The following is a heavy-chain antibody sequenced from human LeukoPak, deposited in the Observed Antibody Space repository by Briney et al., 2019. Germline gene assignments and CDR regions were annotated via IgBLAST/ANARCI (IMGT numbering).Heavy chain of an antibody. CDR1: GGSFSGYY. CDR2: INHSGST. Sequence: PSETLSLTCAVYGGSFSGYYWSWIRQPPGKGLEWIGEINHSGSTNYNPSLKSRVTISVDTSKNQFSLKLSSVTAADTAVYYCAWSYYYYYMDVWGKGTTVTISS. CDR3: AWSYYYYYMDV. V-gene: IGHV4-34*01. D-gene: IGHD3-3*01. J-gene: IGHJ6*03.